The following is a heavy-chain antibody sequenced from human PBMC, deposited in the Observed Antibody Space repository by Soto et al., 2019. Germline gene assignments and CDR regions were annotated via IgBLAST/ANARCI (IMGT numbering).Heavy chain of an antibody. CDR1: GYTFTSYA. V-gene: IGHV1-3*01. D-gene: IGHD6-19*01. Sequence: ASVKVSCKASGYTFTSYAMHWVRQAPGQRLEWMGWINAGNGNTKYSQKFQGRVSITSDTSASTAYMELRSMGAADTAGYSCARRRAVHLDVFDMGREGTMVTVSS. CDR3: ARRRAVHLDVFDM. J-gene: IGHJ3*02. CDR2: INAGNGNT.